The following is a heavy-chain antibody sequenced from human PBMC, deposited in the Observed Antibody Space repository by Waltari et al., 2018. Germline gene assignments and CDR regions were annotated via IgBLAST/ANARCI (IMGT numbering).Heavy chain of an antibody. Sequence: EVQLVESGGGLVKPGGSLRLLCAASGFTFSSYSINWFGQAPGKGMGWVLSIISIAGYIYYADSVEGRFTFSRDNANNSLYLQMNSLRAEDTAVYYCARDTYYDSSGYKRIDFWGQGTLVTVSS. J-gene: IGHJ4*02. V-gene: IGHV3-21*01. D-gene: IGHD3-22*01. CDR3: ARDTYYDSSGYKRIDF. CDR2: IISIAGYI. CDR1: GFTFSSYS.